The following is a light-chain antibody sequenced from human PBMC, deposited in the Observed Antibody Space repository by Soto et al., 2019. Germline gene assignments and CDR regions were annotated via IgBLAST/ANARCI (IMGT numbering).Light chain of an antibody. CDR2: DNN. CDR3: GTWDSSLSAPVV. Sequence: QSVLTQPPSVSAAPGQKVTISCSGSSSNIGNNYVSWYQQLPGTAPKLLIYDNNKRPSGIPDRFSGSKSGTSATLGITELQTGDEADYYCGTWDSSLSAPVVFGGGTKLTVL. CDR1: SSNIGNNY. J-gene: IGLJ2*01. V-gene: IGLV1-51*01.